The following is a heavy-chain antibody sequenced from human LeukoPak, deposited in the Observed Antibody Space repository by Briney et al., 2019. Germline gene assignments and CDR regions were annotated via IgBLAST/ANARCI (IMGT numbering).Heavy chain of an antibody. J-gene: IGHJ1*01. CDR3: ARAPSEVGCYYPEYFRH. V-gene: IGHV3-74*01. Sequence: PGGSLRLSCEASRFTFSRYWMHWVSQAPGEGLVWVSRITSNGKTKYADSVKGRFTISQDNAHNPSSLQTNNLRADVTGVYYCARAPSEVGCYYPEYFRHWGQGTLVTVSS. CDR1: RFTFSRYW. CDR2: ITSNGKT. D-gene: IGHD3-10*01.